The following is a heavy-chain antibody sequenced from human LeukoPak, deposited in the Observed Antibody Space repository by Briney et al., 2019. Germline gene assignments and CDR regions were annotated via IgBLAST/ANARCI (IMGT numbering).Heavy chain of an antibody. CDR1: GFTFSDYY. V-gene: IGHV3-11*04. CDR2: ISSSGSTI. CDR3: SRLRGYSYGYADY. D-gene: IGHD5-18*01. Sequence: GGSLRLSCAASGFTFSDYYMTWIRQAPGKGLEWVSYISSSGSTIDYADSVKGRFTISRDSAKNSLYLQMNSLRAEDTAVYYCSRLRGYSYGYADYWGQGTLVTVSS. J-gene: IGHJ4*02.